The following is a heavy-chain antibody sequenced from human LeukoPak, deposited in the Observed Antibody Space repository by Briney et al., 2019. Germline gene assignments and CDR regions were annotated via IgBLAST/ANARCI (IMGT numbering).Heavy chain of an antibody. V-gene: IGHV5-51*01. J-gene: IGHJ3*02. CDR1: GYTFTGYW. Sequence: GESLKISCRGSGYTFTGYWIGWVRQMPGKGLEWMGIIYPGDSDTRYSPSFQGQVTISADKSISTAYLQWSSLKASDTAMYYCARQGGYYDSSAGAFDIWGQGTMVTVSS. CDR3: ARQGGYYDSSAGAFDI. D-gene: IGHD3-22*01. CDR2: IYPGDSDT.